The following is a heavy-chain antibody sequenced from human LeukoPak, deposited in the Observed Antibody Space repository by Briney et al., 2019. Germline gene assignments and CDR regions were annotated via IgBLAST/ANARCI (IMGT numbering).Heavy chain of an antibody. CDR3: ARDRVGYYDFWSGYSSPDAFDI. J-gene: IGHJ3*02. CDR1: GGSISSSSYY. Sequence: PSETLSLTCTVSGGSISSSSYYWGWIRQPPGKGLEWIGSIYYSGSTYYNPSLKSRVTISVDTSKNQFSLKLSSVTAADTAVYYCARDRVGYYDFWSGYSSPDAFDIWGQGTMVTVSS. D-gene: IGHD3-3*01. CDR2: IYYSGST. V-gene: IGHV4-39*07.